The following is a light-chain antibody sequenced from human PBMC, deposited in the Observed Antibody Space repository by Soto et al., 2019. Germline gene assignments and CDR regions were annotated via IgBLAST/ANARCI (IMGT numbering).Light chain of an antibody. CDR1: QSISNW. J-gene: IGKJ5*01. Sequence: DVQMPQSPSTLSASVGDRVTITCRASQSISNWLAWYQQKPGKAPKLLIYAASSLQSGVPSRFVGSGSGTNFTLTVSSLQPEDFATYYCQQSYSTPITFGQGTRLEI. CDR3: QQSYSTPIT. CDR2: AAS. V-gene: IGKV1-39*01.